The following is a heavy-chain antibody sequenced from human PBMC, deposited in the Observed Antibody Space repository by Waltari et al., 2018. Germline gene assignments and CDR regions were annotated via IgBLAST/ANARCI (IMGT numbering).Heavy chain of an antibody. Sequence: EVQLVESGGTLVKPGGSLRLSCEVSGLMFSNIWLGWVRQVPGKGLEWVGRIKSKIDGGSTDYAAPVSGRFSISRDDSKNMLFLEMNSLKTEDTAVYYCAGGPGTYWSGLLDYWGQGAQVTVSS. CDR1: GLMFSNIW. J-gene: IGHJ4*02. CDR3: AGGPGTYWSGLLDY. D-gene: IGHD3-3*01. CDR2: IKSKIDGGST. V-gene: IGHV3-15*02.